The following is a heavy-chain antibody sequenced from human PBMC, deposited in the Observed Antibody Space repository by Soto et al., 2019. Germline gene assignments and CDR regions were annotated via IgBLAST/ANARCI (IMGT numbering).Heavy chain of an antibody. Sequence: HPGGSLRLSCAASGFTFSSYGMHWVRQAPGKGLEWVAVISYDGSNKYYADSVKGRFTISRDNSKNTLYLQMNSLRAEDTAVYYCAKDGHDYSNRRYYYYGMDVWGQGTTVTVSS. J-gene: IGHJ6*02. V-gene: IGHV3-30*18. D-gene: IGHD4-4*01. CDR1: GFTFSSYG. CDR3: AKDGHDYSNRRYYYYGMDV. CDR2: ISYDGSNK.